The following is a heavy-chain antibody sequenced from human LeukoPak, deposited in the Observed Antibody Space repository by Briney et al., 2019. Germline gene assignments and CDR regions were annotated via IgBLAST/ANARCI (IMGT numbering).Heavy chain of an antibody. D-gene: IGHD3-10*01. CDR3: ARGLGRYYGSGSYYAYFDY. CDR1: GGSISSGGYS. Sequence: PSETLSHTCTVSGGSISSGGYSWSWIRQPPGKGLEWIGYIYHSGSTYYNPSLKSRVTISVDRSKNQFSLKLSSVTAADTAVYYCARGLGRYYGSGSYYAYFDYWGQGTLVTVSS. V-gene: IGHV4-30-2*01. CDR2: IYHSGST. J-gene: IGHJ4*02.